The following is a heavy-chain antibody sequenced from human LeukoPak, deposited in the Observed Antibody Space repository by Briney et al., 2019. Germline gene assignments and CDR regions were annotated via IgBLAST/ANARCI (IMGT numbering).Heavy chain of an antibody. CDR2: IYYSGSS. CDR1: GDSISSSSYY. Sequence: SETLSLTCTVSGDSISSSSYYWGWVRQPPGKGLGWIADIYYSGSSYYSPSLKSRVTISLDTSKNQFSLKLRSVTAADMAVYFCARRRYYDSTGFLDWGQGTLVSVSS. CDR3: ARRRYYDSTGFLD. J-gene: IGHJ1*01. D-gene: IGHD3-22*01. V-gene: IGHV4-39*01.